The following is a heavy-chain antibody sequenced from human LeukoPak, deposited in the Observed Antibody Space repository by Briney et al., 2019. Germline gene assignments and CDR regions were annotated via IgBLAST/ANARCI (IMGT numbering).Heavy chain of an antibody. CDR2: FDPEDGET. Sequence: ASVKVSCKVPGYTLTELSMHWVRQAPGKGLEWMGGFDPEDGETIYAQKFQGRVTMTEDTSTDTAYMELSSLRSEDTAVYYCAATLRFLEWLLYRHAFDIWGQGTMVTVSS. V-gene: IGHV1-24*01. CDR3: AATLRFLEWLLYRHAFDI. CDR1: GYTLTELS. J-gene: IGHJ3*02. D-gene: IGHD3-3*01.